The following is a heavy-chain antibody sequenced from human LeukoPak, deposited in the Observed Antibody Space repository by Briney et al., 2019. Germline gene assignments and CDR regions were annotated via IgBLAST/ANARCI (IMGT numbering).Heavy chain of an antibody. V-gene: IGHV3-15*07. CDR2: VKSKIDGGAGTT. CDR1: GFTFSNAW. Sequence: PGGSLRLSCAASGFTFSNAWMNWVRQAPGKGLEWVGRVKSKIDGGAGTTDYAAPVKGRFTISRDGSKNTLYLQMNSLKTEDTAVYYCTTGESMVGSTIHIRWADWGQGTLVTVSS. J-gene: IGHJ4*02. D-gene: IGHD1-26*01. CDR3: TTGESMVGSTIHIRWAD.